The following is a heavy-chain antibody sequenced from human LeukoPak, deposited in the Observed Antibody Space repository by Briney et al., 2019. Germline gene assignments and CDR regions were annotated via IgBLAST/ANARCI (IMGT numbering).Heavy chain of an antibody. V-gene: IGHV4-59*01. J-gene: IGHJ4*02. Sequence: SETLSLTCTVSGDSISSYYWSWIRQPPGEGLEWIGYIYSSGSTNYNPSLKSRVTISVDTSKNQFSLNLSSVTAADTAVYYCARGVVITFGGADDYWGQGTLATVSS. CDR2: IYSSGST. CDR3: ARGVVITFGGADDY. CDR1: GDSISSYY. D-gene: IGHD3-16*01.